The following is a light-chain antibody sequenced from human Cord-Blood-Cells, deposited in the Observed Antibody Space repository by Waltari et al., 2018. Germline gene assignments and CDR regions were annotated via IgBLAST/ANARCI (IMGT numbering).Light chain of an antibody. V-gene: IGLV2-11*01. J-gene: IGLJ3*02. CDR3: CSYAGSYTWV. CDR1: SSDVGGYNY. Sequence: QSALTQPRPVPGSPGQSVTISCTGTSSDVGGYNYVFWDHQNPAKAPQLMIYDASKRPSGVPDLFPGSKSGNTASLTISGLQAEDEADYCCCSYAGSYTWVFGGGTKLTVL. CDR2: DAS.